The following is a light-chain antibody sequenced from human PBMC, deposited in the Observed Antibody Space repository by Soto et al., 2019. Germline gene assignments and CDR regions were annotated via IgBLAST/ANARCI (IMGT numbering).Light chain of an antibody. CDR1: QSISNY. CDR3: QQSYGTPLT. Sequence: DMEMTQSPSSLSASVGDRVTITCRASQSISNYLNWYQHKPGKVPKLLIYAASSLQSGVPTRFSGSGSWIDFTLTINSLQPEDFATYYCQQSYGTPLTFGGGTKIEIK. V-gene: IGKV1-39*01. J-gene: IGKJ4*01. CDR2: AAS.